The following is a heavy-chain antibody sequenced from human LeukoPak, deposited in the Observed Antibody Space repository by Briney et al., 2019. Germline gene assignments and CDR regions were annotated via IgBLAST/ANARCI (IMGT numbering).Heavy chain of an antibody. Sequence: SETLSLTCTVSGGSISSGGYYWSWIRQPPGKGLEWIGYIYHSGCTYYNPSLKSRVTISADRSKNQFSLKLSSVTAADTAVYYCARASVAGTEGFDYWGQGTLVTVSS. V-gene: IGHV4-30-2*01. CDR2: IYHSGCT. CDR3: ARASVAGTEGFDY. J-gene: IGHJ4*02. CDR1: GGSISSGGYY. D-gene: IGHD6-19*01.